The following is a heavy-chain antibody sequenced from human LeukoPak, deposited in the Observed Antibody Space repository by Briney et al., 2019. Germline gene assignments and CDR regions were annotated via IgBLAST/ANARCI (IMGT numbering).Heavy chain of an antibody. Sequence: PGGSLRLSCAASGFTFSSYTMDWVRQAPGKGLEWISYISTSSTTIYYADSVKGRFTISRDNAKNSLYLQMNSLRAEDTAVYYCASGGQYKVDYWGQGTLVTVSS. CDR3: ASGGQYKVDY. J-gene: IGHJ4*02. CDR1: GFTFSSYT. CDR2: ISTSSTTI. D-gene: IGHD1-14*01. V-gene: IGHV3-48*01.